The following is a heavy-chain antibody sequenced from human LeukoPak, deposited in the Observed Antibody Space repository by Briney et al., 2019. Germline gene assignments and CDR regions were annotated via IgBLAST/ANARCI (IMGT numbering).Heavy chain of an antibody. CDR2: IKSKSERGTT. Sequence: PGASLRLSCAASGFTFSNGWMSWVRQAPGKGLEWVGRIKSKSERGTTDYAAPVKGRFTISRDGSTNTVYLHMNSLKTEDTAVYFCTSNLYCSTSSCYTLDNWGQGTLVAVSP. CDR1: GFTFSNGW. V-gene: IGHV3-15*01. D-gene: IGHD2-2*02. J-gene: IGHJ4*02. CDR3: TSNLYCSTSSCYTLDN.